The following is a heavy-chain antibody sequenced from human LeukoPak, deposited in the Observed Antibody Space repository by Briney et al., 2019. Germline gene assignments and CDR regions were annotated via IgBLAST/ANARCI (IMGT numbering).Heavy chain of an antibody. CDR3: ARVHYDILTSYSYFDY. Sequence: ASVTVSCKASGYTFTSYGISWVRQAPGQGLAWMGWTSAYNDNTNYAQTLQGRVTMTTHTSTSTDYMEMRSLRSDDTAVYYCARVHYDILTSYSYFDYWGQGTLVTVSS. V-gene: IGHV1-18*01. CDR2: TSAYNDNT. J-gene: IGHJ4*02. CDR1: GYTFTSYG. D-gene: IGHD3-9*01.